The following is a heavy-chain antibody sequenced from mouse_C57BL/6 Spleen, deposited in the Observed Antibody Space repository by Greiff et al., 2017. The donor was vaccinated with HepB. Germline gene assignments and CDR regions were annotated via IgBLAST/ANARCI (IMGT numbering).Heavy chain of an antibody. V-gene: IGHV5-17*01. D-gene: IGHD2-3*01. CDR1: GFTFSDYG. Sequence: EVMLVESGGGLVKPGGSLKLSCAASGFTFSDYGMHWVRQAPEKGLEWVAYISSGSSTIYYADTVKGRFTISKDNAKNTLFLQMTSLRSEDTAMYYCATRGDCYFSYAMDYWGQGTSVTVSS. CDR3: ATRGDCYFSYAMDY. CDR2: ISSGSSTI. J-gene: IGHJ4*01.